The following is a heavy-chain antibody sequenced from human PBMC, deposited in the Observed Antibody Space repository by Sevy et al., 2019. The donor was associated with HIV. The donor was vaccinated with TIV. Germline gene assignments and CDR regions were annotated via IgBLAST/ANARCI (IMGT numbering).Heavy chain of an antibody. V-gene: IGHV3-64*01. CDR3: ARLRMSAFCDDACYLPGYAFDI. J-gene: IGHJ3*02. CDR1: GFTFSQYS. D-gene: IGHD2-21*02. Sequence: GGSLRLSCAASGFTFSQYSMHWVRQAPGKGLEYVSAIGSDGENTYYAKSVRGRFSIYRDNSRNTLYLQMGSLTIDDMAVYYCARLRMSAFCDDACYLPGYAFDIWGQGTMVTVSS. CDR2: IGSDGENT.